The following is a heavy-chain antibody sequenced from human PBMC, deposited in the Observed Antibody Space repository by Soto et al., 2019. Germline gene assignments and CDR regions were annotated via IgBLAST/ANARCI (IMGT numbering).Heavy chain of an antibody. V-gene: IGHV1-18*01. CDR2: IYTKPSKI. Sequence: QVQLVQSETEVQKPGASVKVSCKASGYIFNNYGISWVRQAPGQGLEWMGWIYTKPSKINLAQQSQGRVTLTTDTSTSTAYMELRSLTFDDPAGYCCARDMDYDSDYWGQGTLVTVSS. CDR1: GYIFNNYG. D-gene: IGHD4-17*01. J-gene: IGHJ4*02. CDR3: ARDMDYDSDY.